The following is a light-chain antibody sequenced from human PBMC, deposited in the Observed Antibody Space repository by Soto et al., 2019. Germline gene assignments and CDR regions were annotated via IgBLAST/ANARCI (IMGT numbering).Light chain of an antibody. CDR3: QQYGSSPLT. V-gene: IGKV3-20*01. CDR2: GAS. J-gene: IGKJ4*01. Sequence: EIVLTQSPGTLSLSPGERATLSCRASQSVSSSYLAWYQQKPGQAPRLLIYGASSRATGIPGRFSGSGSGTDFTLTISSLEAEDFAVYYCQQYGSSPLTFGGGTKVDIK. CDR1: QSVSSSY.